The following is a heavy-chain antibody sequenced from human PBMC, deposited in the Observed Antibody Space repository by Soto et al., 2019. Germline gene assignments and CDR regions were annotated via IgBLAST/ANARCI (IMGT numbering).Heavy chain of an antibody. CDR2: IYYSGST. V-gene: IGHV4-31*03. Sequence: QVQLQESGPGLVKPSQTLSLTCTVSGGSITNGDYYWSWIRQHPGKGLECIGYIYYSGSTYYNPSLKRRVTMSVDTSKNQFSLKVTSVTVAYTAVYYCAREYGDWYFDLWGRGTLVTVSS. CDR3: AREYGDWYFDL. CDR1: GGSITNGDYY. J-gene: IGHJ2*01. D-gene: IGHD4-17*01.